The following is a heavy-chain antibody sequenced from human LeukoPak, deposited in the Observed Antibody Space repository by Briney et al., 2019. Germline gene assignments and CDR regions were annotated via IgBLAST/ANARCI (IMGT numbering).Heavy chain of an antibody. J-gene: IGHJ4*02. CDR3: AKAHAYDSSGCLDY. CDR1: GFTFDDYA. Sequence: PGGSLRLSCAASGFTFDDYAMHWVRQAPGKGLEWVSPISWDGGSTYYADSVKGRFTISRDNSKNSLYLQMNSLRAEDTALYYCAKAHAYDSSGCLDYWGQGTLVTVSS. D-gene: IGHD3-22*01. V-gene: IGHV3-43D*03. CDR2: ISWDGGST.